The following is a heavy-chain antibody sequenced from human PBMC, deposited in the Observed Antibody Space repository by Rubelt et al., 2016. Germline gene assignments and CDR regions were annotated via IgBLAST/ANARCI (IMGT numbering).Heavy chain of an antibody. Sequence: QVQLVESGGGVVQPGRSLRLSCAASGFIFRSYGMHWVRQAPGKGLEWVAVIWYDGSNKYYADSVKGRFTISRDNSKNTLYLQMNSLRAEDTAVYYCARASSVNRFDYWGQGTLVTVSS. V-gene: IGHV3-33*08. D-gene: IGHD1-14*01. CDR1: GFIFRSYG. CDR2: IWYDGSNK. J-gene: IGHJ4*02. CDR3: ARASSVNRFDY.